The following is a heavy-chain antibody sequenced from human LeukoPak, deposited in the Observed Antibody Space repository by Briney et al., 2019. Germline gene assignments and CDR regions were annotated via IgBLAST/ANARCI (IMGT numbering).Heavy chain of an antibody. CDR2: ISGSGGST. J-gene: IGHJ4*02. CDR3: AKDGGVAAAGMFDY. Sequence: GGSLRLSCAASGFTFSSYGMSWVRQAPGKGLEWVSAISGSGGSTYYADSVEGRFTISRDNSKNTLYLQMNSLRAEDTAVYYCAKDGGVAAAGMFDYWGQGTLVTVSS. CDR1: GFTFSSYG. V-gene: IGHV3-23*01. D-gene: IGHD6-13*01.